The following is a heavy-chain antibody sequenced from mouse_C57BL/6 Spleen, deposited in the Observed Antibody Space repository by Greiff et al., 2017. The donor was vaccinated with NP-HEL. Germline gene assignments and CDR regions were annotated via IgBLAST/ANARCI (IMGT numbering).Heavy chain of an antibody. V-gene: IGHV1-80*01. CDR2: IYPGDGDT. CDR3: ARETDEDGGYYGRFDY. CDR1: GYAFSSYW. D-gene: IGHD1-1*01. Sequence: QVQLKQSGAELVKPGASVKISCKASGYAFSSYWMNWVKQRPGKGLEWIGQIYPGDGDTNYNGKFKGKATLTADKSASTAYMQLSSLTSEDSAVYFCARETDEDGGYYGRFDYWGQGTTLTVSS. J-gene: IGHJ2*01.